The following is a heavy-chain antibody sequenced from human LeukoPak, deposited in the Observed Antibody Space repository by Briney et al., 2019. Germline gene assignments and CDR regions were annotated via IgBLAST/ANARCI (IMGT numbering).Heavy chain of an antibody. Sequence: SETLSLTCAVYGGSFSGYYWSWIRQPPGKGLEWIGEINHSGSTNYNPSLKSRVTISVDTSKNQFSLKLSSVTAADTAVYYCARGHIFGDRFDYWGQGTRVTVSS. CDR1: GGSFSGYY. J-gene: IGHJ4*02. CDR2: INHSGST. CDR3: ARGHIFGDRFDY. V-gene: IGHV4-34*01. D-gene: IGHD3-3*01.